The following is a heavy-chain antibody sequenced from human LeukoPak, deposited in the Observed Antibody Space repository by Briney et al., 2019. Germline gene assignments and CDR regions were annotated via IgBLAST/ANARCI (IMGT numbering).Heavy chain of an antibody. J-gene: IGHJ6*02. CDR1: GFTFSSYS. CDR3: ARDRGIAAVGGRGMDV. D-gene: IGHD6-13*01. Sequence: GGSLRLSCAASGFTFSSYSMNWVRQAPGKGLEWVSYISSSGSTIFYADSVKGRFTISRDNAKNSLYLQMNSLRAEDTAVYYCARDRGIAAVGGRGMDVWGQGTTVTVSS. CDR2: ISSSGSTI. V-gene: IGHV3-48*04.